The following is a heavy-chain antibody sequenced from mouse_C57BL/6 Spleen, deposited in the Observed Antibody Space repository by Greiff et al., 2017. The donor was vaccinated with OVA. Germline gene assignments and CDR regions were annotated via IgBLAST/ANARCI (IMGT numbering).Heavy chain of an antibody. CDR1: GYTFTSYW. J-gene: IGHJ1*03. V-gene: IGHV1-53*01. Sequence: QVQLQQPGTELVKPGASVKLSCKASGYTFTSYWMHWVKQRPGQGLEWIGNINPSNGGTNYNEKFKSKATLTVDKSSSTAYMQLSSLTSEDSAVYYYARENYGSSYWYFDVWGTGTTVTVSS. D-gene: IGHD1-1*01. CDR3: ARENYGSSYWYFDV. CDR2: INPSNGGT.